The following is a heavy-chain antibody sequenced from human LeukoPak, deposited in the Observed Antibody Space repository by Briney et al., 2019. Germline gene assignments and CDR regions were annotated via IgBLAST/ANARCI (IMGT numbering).Heavy chain of an antibody. Sequence: SETLSLTCTVSGGSISSSSYYWGWIRQRPGKGLEWIGSIYYSGSTYYNPSLKSRVTISVDTSKNQFSLKLSSVTAADTAVYYCARRYFYDSGGYYYYFDYWGQGTLVTVSS. CDR1: GGSISSSSYY. V-gene: IGHV4-39*01. J-gene: IGHJ4*02. CDR3: ARRYFYDSGGYYYYFDY. D-gene: IGHD3-22*01. CDR2: IYYSGST.